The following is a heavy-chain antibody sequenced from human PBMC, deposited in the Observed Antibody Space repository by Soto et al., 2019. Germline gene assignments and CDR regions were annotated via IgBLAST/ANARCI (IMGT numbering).Heavy chain of an antibody. V-gene: IGHV3-11*01. Sequence: PGGSLRLSCAASGFTFSDYYMSWIRQAPGKGLEWVSYISSSGSTIYYADYVKGRFTISRDNAKNSLYLQMNSLRAEDTAVYYFARIRYYDSGSSINWFDPWGQGTLVTVSS. D-gene: IGHD3-10*01. CDR1: GFTFSDYY. CDR2: ISSSGSTI. J-gene: IGHJ5*02. CDR3: ARIRYYDSGSSINWFDP.